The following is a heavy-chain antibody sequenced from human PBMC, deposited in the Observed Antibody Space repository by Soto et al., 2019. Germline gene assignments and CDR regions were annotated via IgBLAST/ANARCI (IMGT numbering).Heavy chain of an antibody. CDR1: GGSFSVYY. V-gene: IGHV4-34*01. J-gene: IGHJ6*02. Sequence: SETLSLTCAVYGGSFSVYYWSWIRQPPGKGLEWIGEINHSGSTNYNPSLKSRVTISVDTSKNQFSLKLSSVTAADTAVYYCARGLWERVRGVIGMDVWGQGTTVT. D-gene: IGHD3-10*01. CDR2: INHSGST. CDR3: ARGLWERVRGVIGMDV.